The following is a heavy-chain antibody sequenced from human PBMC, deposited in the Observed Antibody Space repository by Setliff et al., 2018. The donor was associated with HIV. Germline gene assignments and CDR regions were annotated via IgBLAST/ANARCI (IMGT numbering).Heavy chain of an antibody. D-gene: IGHD3-3*01. CDR3: AKGSGKITIYYFYMDV. CDR1: EFTFNIYA. CDR2: ISGSGGTT. Sequence: GGSLRLSCAASEFTFNIYAMSWVRQAPGKGLEWVSGISGSGGTTNYADSVKGRFTISRDNSKNTLFLQVNSLRAGDTALYYCAKGSGKITIYYFYMDVWGKGTTVTVSS. V-gene: IGHV3-23*01. J-gene: IGHJ6*03.